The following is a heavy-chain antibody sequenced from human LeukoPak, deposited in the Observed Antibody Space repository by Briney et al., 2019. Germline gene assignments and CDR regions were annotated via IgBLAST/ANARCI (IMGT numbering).Heavy chain of an antibody. D-gene: IGHD3-10*01. CDR3: ARSSMVRGVNLSRFYFDY. CDR1: GFTVSSNY. J-gene: IGHJ4*02. Sequence: GGSLRLSCAASGFTVSSNYMSWVRQAPGKGLEWVSVIYSGGSTYYADSVEGRFTISRDNSKNTLYLQMNSLRAEDTAVYYCARSSMVRGVNLSRFYFDYWGQGTLVTVSS. CDR2: IYSGGST. V-gene: IGHV3-53*01.